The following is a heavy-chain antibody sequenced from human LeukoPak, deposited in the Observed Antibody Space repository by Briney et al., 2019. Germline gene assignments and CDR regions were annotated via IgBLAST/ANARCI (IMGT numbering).Heavy chain of an antibody. CDR1: GYTFTGYY. J-gene: IGHJ4*02. V-gene: IGHV1-2*02. CDR3: ARGDGNYYDSSGYYPPSDY. D-gene: IGHD3-22*01. Sequence: ASVKVSCKASGYTFTGYYMHWVRQAPGQGLEWMGWINPNSGGTNYAQKFQGRVTMTRDTYISTAYMELSRLRSDDTAVYYCARGDGNYYDSSGYYPPSDYWGQGTLVTVSS. CDR2: INPNSGGT.